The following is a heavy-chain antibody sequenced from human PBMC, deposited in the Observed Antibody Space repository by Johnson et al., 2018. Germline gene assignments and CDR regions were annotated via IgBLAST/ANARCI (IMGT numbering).Heavy chain of an antibody. J-gene: IGHJ6*03. CDR1: GFTFSNYW. V-gene: IGHV3-74*01. D-gene: IGHD3-3*01. Sequence: VQLRESGGGFVQPGGSLRLSCAASGFTFSNYWMHWVRQAPGKGLVWVSYIKSDGSSTSYADSVKGRFTISRENAKNTLYLQRNSLTAEDKAVYNRAKEPPPDYDFWSGYYHHYYYYMDVWGKGTTVTVSS. CDR3: AKEPPPDYDFWSGYYHHYYYYMDV. CDR2: IKSDGSST.